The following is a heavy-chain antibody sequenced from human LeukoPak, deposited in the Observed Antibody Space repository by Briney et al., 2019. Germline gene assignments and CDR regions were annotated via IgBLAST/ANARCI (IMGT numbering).Heavy chain of an antibody. CDR3: ARIRSEQLGRHFDY. V-gene: IGHV4-59*05. CDR2: IYYSGST. Sequence: LRLSCAASGFTFSSYEMNWVRQAPGEGLEWIGSIYYSGSTYYNPSLKSRVTISVDTSKNQFSLKLSSVTAADTAVYYCARIRSEQLGRHFDYWGQGTLVTVSS. J-gene: IGHJ4*02. CDR1: GFTFSSYE. D-gene: IGHD6-6*01.